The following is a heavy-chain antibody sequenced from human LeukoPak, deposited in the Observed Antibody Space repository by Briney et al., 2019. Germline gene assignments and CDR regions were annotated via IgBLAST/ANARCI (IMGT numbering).Heavy chain of an antibody. V-gene: IGHV3-23*01. D-gene: IGHD4-23*01. CDR2: ISDDGGRT. CDR3: AKDRYGGSFDY. CDR1: EFTFSSYN. J-gene: IGHJ4*02. Sequence: GGSLRLSCAASEFTFSSYNMNWVRQAPGKGLEWVSGISDDGGRTKYADSVKGRFTISRDNSKNTVYLQMKSLRAEDTAVYYCAKDRYGGSFDYRGQGTLVTVSS.